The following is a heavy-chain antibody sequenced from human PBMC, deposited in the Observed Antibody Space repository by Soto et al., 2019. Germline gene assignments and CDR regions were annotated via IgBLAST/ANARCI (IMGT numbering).Heavy chain of an antibody. CDR2: IWYDGSNK. D-gene: IGHD6-19*01. J-gene: IGHJ4*02. Sequence: PGGSLRLSCAASGFTFSSYGMHWVRQAPGKGLEWVAVIWYDGSNKYYADSVKGRFTISRDNSKNTLYLQMNSLRAEDTAVYYCARDPGRGYSSGWYFDYWGQGTLVTVSS. CDR1: GFTFSSYG. CDR3: ARDPGRGYSSGWYFDY. V-gene: IGHV3-33*01.